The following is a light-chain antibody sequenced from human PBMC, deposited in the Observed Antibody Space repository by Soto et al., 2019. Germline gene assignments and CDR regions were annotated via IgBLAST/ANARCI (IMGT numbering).Light chain of an antibody. Sequence: DIQMTQSPSTLSASVGDRVTITCRASQSISSWLAWYQQKPGKAPKLLIYKASSLQSGFPSRFSGSGSGTEFPLTISSLQPDDFATYYCQQYNTYPWTFGQGTQVEIK. J-gene: IGKJ1*01. CDR1: QSISSW. CDR2: KAS. V-gene: IGKV1-5*03. CDR3: QQYNTYPWT.